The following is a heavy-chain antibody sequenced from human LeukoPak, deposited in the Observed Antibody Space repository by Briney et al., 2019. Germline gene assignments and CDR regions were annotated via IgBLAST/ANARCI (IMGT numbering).Heavy chain of an antibody. J-gene: IGHJ4*02. CDR1: GYTFTSYG. Sequence: GASVKVSCKASGYTFTSYGISWVRQAPGQGLEWMGWISAYNGNTNYAQKLQGRVTMTTDTSTSTAYMELRRLRSDDTAVYYCARDDPPMPYGSGSVVFDYWGQGTLVTVSS. CDR3: ARDDPPMPYGSGSVVFDY. CDR2: ISAYNGNT. V-gene: IGHV1-18*04. D-gene: IGHD3-10*01.